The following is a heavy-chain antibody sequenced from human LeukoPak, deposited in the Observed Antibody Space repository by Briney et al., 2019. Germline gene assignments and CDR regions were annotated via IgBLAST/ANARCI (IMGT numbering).Heavy chain of an antibody. CDR3: AKAKHYDFWSGYTSDAFDI. Sequence: PGGSLRLSCAASGFTFSSYAMSWVRQAPGKGLEWVSAISGSGGSTYYADSVKGRFTISRDNSKNTLYLQMNSLRAEDTAVYYCAKAKHYDFWSGYTSDAFDIWGQGTMVTVSS. J-gene: IGHJ3*02. V-gene: IGHV3-23*01. D-gene: IGHD3-3*01. CDR2: ISGSGGST. CDR1: GFTFSSYA.